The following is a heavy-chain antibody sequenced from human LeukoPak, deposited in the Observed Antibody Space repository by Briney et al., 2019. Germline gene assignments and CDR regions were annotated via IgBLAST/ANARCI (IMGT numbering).Heavy chain of an antibody. J-gene: IGHJ4*02. CDR1: GFTFSGYE. Sequence: PGGSLRLSCAASGFTFSGYEMNWVRQAPGKGLEWVSYISSSGSTIYYADSVKGRFTISRDNAKNSLYLQMNSLRAEDTAVYYCARDSVRDGYNPRDFDYWGQGTLVTVSS. CDR3: ARDSVRDGYNPRDFDY. V-gene: IGHV3-48*03. CDR2: ISSSGSTI. D-gene: IGHD5-24*01.